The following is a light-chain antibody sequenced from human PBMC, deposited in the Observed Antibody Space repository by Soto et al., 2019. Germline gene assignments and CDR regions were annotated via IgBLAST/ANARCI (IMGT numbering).Light chain of an antibody. CDR2: GAS. Sequence: EIVMTHSPATLSVSPGERATLSCRASHRVSSNLAWDQQKPGHAPRLLIYGASTRATCISARFSGSGSGTEFTLTISSLQSEDFAVSSCPKYNNWPPRMYTFGQGTKMEIK. V-gene: IGKV3-15*01. J-gene: IGKJ2*01. CDR1: HRVSSN. CDR3: PKYNNWPPRMYT.